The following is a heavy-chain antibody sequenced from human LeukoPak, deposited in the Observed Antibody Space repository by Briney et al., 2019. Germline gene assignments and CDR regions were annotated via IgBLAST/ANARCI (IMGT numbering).Heavy chain of an antibody. CDR2: ISGSGGST. Sequence: PGGSLRLSCAGSGFTFNSYSMNWVRQAPGKGLEWVSAISGSGGSTYYADSVKGRFTISRDNSKNTLYLQMNSLRAEDTAVYYCAKDPSSSSMDYWGQGTLVTVSS. CDR1: GFTFNSYS. D-gene: IGHD6-6*01. J-gene: IGHJ4*02. CDR3: AKDPSSSSMDY. V-gene: IGHV3-23*01.